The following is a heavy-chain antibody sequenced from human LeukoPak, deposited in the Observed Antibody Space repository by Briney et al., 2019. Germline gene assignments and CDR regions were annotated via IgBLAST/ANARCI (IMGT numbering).Heavy chain of an antibody. CDR1: GFTFSNYD. Sequence: GGSLRLSCAASGFTFSNYDMNWVRQAPGKGLEWVSSISTSSSYIYYADSVKGRFTISRDNAKNSLYLQVNSLRAEDTAVYYCARDDYRIFDYWGQGTLVTVSS. V-gene: IGHV3-21*01. D-gene: IGHD4-11*01. J-gene: IGHJ4*02. CDR2: ISTSSSYI. CDR3: ARDDYRIFDY.